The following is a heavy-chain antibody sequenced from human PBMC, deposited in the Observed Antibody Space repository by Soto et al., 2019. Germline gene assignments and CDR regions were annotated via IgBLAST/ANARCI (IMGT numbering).Heavy chain of an antibody. Sequence: EVQLVEAGGGLVQRGGSLRLSCAASGFTFGIYSMNWVRQAPGKGLEWISYSNGSSSTMYYADSVKGRFIISRDNADNSLYLQMNSLRDADTAVYYCARGDRFRCSGDRCFSDGLFLSWGQGTLVTVSS. CDR3: ARGDRFRCSGDRCFSDGLFLS. J-gene: IGHJ5*02. D-gene: IGHD2-15*01. CDR1: GFTFGIYS. CDR2: SNGSSSTM. V-gene: IGHV3-48*02.